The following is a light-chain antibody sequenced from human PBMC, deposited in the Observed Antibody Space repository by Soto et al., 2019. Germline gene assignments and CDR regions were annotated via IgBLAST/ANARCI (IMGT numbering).Light chain of an antibody. Sequence: QSALTQPASVSGSPGQSITMSCTGSSSDIGTYNFVSWYQQHADKAPRLILYEVSNRPSGVSSRFSGSKSGNSASLTISGLQPEDEAYYFCSSYAATSSLVFGGGTKLTVL. V-gene: IGLV2-14*01. CDR1: SSDIGTYNF. J-gene: IGLJ3*02. CDR3: SSYAATSSLV. CDR2: EVS.